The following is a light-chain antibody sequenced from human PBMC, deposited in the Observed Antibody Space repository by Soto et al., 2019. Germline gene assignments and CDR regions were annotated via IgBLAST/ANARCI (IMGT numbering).Light chain of an antibody. CDR2: RVS. Sequence: VLTKSPGTLSLSRGARATLSCRASQTITTLAWYQRKPGQAPRLLIYRVSSRATGVPDRFSGSGSGTDYTLTISRLEPEDFAVYYCQQYGNLPLTFGGGTKVDIK. CDR3: QQYGNLPLT. V-gene: IGKV3-20*01. J-gene: IGKJ4*01. CDR1: QTITT.